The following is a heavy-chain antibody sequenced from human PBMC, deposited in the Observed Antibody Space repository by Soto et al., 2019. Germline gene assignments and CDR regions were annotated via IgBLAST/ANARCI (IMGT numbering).Heavy chain of an antibody. CDR3: AIESRRIADSQAL. Sequence: PGGSLRLSCAASGFTFSSYSMNWVRQAPGKGLEWVSSISSSSSYIYYADSVKGRFTISRDNAKNSLYLQMNSLRAEDTAVYYCAIESRRIADSQALWGQGKMVTVSS. J-gene: IGHJ3*01. D-gene: IGHD6-13*01. CDR2: ISSSSSYI. CDR1: GFTFSSYS. V-gene: IGHV3-21*01.